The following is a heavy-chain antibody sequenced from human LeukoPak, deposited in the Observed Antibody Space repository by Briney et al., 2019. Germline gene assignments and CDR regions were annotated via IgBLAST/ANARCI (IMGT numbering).Heavy chain of an antibody. CDR1: GSTFSSYT. CDR2: ISGSSRHK. J-gene: IGHJ4*02. D-gene: IGHD6-13*01. V-gene: IGHV3-21*01. Sequence: GGSLRLSCAASGSTFSSYTMNWVRQAPGKGLEWVSSISGSSRHKYYADSVKGRFTISRDNAKNSLYLQMNSLRAEDTAVYYCARTANFAAGYYIDYWGQGTLVTVSS. CDR3: ARTANFAAGYYIDY.